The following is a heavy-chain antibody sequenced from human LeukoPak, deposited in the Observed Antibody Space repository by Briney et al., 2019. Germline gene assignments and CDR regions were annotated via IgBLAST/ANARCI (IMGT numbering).Heavy chain of an antibody. CDR1: GYTFTRYG. Sequence: SVKVSCKASGYTFTRYGISWVRQAPGQGLEWMGRIIPILGIANYAQKFQGRVTITADKSTSTAYMELSSLRSEDTAVYYCARDGDYGGDYWGQGTLVTVSS. J-gene: IGHJ4*02. D-gene: IGHD4/OR15-4a*01. CDR3: ARDGDYGGDY. CDR2: IIPILGIA. V-gene: IGHV1-69*04.